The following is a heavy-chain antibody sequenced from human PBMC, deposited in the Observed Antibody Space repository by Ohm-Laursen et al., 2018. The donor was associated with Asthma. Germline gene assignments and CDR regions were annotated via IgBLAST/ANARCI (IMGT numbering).Heavy chain of an antibody. CDR3: ARDRLGKVAAAGYFDY. Sequence: SLRLSCTASGFSFSAYTMHWVRQAPGKGLDYVSSMNGNGDTTHYADSVKGRFTISRDNSKNTLYLQMNSLRAEDTAVYYCARDRLGKVAAAGYFDYWGQGTLVTVSS. CDR1: GFSFSAYT. CDR2: MNGNGDTT. V-gene: IGHV3-64*04. J-gene: IGHJ4*02. D-gene: IGHD6-13*01.